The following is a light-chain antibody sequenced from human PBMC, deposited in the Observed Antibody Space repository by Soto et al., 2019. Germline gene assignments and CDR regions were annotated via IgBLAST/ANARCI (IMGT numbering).Light chain of an antibody. CDR1: SSNIGAGYD. V-gene: IGLV1-40*01. Sequence: QSVLTQPPSVSGAPGQRVTISCTGSSSNIGAGYDVHWYQQLPGTAPKLLIYGNSNRPSGVPDRFSGSKSGTSASLAITGLQAEDDAYNYCESYDSCMRAFYVF. J-gene: IGLJ1*01. CDR2: GNS. CDR3: ESYDSCMRAFYV.